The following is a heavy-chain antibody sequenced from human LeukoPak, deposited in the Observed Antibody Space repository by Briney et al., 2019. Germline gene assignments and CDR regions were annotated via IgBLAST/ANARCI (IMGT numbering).Heavy chain of an antibody. J-gene: IGHJ4*02. D-gene: IGHD3-16*01. CDR1: GFTFSSYG. CDR3: ARLGGEYAGTEPIHFDY. Sequence: QPGRSLRLSCAASGFTFSSYGMHWVRQAPGKGLGWVAVIWYDGSNKYYADSVKGRFTISRDNSKNTLYLQMNSLRAEDTAVYYCARLGGEYAGTEPIHFDYWGQGTLVTVSS. CDR2: IWYDGSNK. V-gene: IGHV3-33*01.